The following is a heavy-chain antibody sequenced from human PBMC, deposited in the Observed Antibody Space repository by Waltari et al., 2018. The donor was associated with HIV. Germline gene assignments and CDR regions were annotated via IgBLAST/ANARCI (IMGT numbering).Heavy chain of an antibody. CDR1: GFTFSNYW. Sequence: EVQLVESGGGLVQPGGSLRLSCAASGFTFSNYWMGWVRQAPGKGLEWVANIKQDGSEKYFVDSVKGRFTIARDNAKNSRYLQMNSLRAEDTAVYYCARDRCSSTSCFFDYWGQGTLVTVSS. D-gene: IGHD2-2*01. J-gene: IGHJ4*02. CDR3: ARDRCSSTSCFFDY. V-gene: IGHV3-7*01. CDR2: IKQDGSEK.